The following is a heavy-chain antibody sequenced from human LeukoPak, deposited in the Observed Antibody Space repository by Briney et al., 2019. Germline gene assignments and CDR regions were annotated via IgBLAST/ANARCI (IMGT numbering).Heavy chain of an antibody. CDR3: ARQGIAVAANWFDP. Sequence: PSETLSLTCSVSGGSISSSSYYWGWIHQPPGKGLEWIGSIYYSGNTHYNPSLKSRVTIFVDTSKNQFSLKLNSVTAADTAAYYCARQGIAVAANWFDPWGQGTLVTVSS. D-gene: IGHD6-19*01. J-gene: IGHJ5*02. V-gene: IGHV4-39*01. CDR2: IYYSGNT. CDR1: GGSISSSSYY.